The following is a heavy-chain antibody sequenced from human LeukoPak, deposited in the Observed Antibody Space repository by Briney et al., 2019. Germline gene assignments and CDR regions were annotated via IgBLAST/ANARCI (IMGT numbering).Heavy chain of an antibody. V-gene: IGHV1-2*02. CDR3: ARDIPLVAAAGTPSFDY. J-gene: IGHJ4*02. CDR2: INPNSGGT. Sequence: ASVKVSCKTSGYTFTGYYMHWVRQAPGQGLEWMGWINPNSGGTNYAQKFQGRVTMTRDTSISTAYMELSRLRSDDTAVYYCARDIPLVAAAGTPSFDYWGQGTLVTVSS. CDR1: GYTFTGYY. D-gene: IGHD6-13*01.